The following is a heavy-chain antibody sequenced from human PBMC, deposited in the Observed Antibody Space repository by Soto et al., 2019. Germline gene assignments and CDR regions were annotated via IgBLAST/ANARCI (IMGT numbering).Heavy chain of an antibody. D-gene: IGHD2-2*01. CDR1: GFTFINYA. CDR3: ARKVLGSTSRPDWWYFDL. J-gene: IGHJ2*01. V-gene: IGHV3-23*01. Sequence: EVQLLESGGGLVQPGGSLRLSCVGSGFTFINYAMNWVRQTPGKGLEWVSTISGGGDRTFDAETVKGRFTISRDNSKNTVNLQMNSLRADDTAVYYCARKVLGSTSRPDWWYFDLWGRGTLVTVSS. CDR2: ISGGGDRT.